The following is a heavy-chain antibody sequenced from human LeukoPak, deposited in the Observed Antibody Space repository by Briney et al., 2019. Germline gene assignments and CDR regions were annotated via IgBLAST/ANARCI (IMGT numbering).Heavy chain of an antibody. Sequence: GESLKISCKGSGYSFTTYWIGWVRQMPGKGLEWMGIIYPGDSDTRYSPSFQGQVTISADKSISTAYLQWSSLRASDTAMYYCTRRISASYSLNFDNWGQGTLVTVSS. J-gene: IGHJ4*02. V-gene: IGHV5-51*01. D-gene: IGHD2-2*01. CDR3: TRRISASYSLNFDN. CDR2: IYPGDSDT. CDR1: GYSFTTYW.